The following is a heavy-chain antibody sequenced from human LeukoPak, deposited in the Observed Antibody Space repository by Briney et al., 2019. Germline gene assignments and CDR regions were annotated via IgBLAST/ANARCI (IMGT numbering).Heavy chain of an antibody. J-gene: IGHJ5*02. CDR2: IYHSGST. D-gene: IGHD6-13*01. CDR1: GGSISSSNW. V-gene: IGHV4-4*02. CDR3: ARGGIAAAALYNWFDP. Sequence: PSGTLSLTCAVSGGSISSSNWWSWVRPPPGKGLEWIGEIYHSGSTNYNPSLKSRVTISVDKSKNQFSLKLSSVTAADTAVYYCARGGIAAAALYNWFDPWGQGTLVTVSS.